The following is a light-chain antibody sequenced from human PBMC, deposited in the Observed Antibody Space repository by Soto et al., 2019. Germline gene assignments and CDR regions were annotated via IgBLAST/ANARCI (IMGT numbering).Light chain of an antibody. CDR3: LSYAGTAYV. V-gene: IGLV2-8*01. CDR1: SNNVGGYGY. J-gene: IGLJ1*01. Sequence: QSALTQPPSASGSPGQSVTISCTGTSNNVGGYGYVSWYQQYPGETPKLMIFEVTKRPSGGPDRCSGSKSGNTASLTVSGLQAEDQADYYCLSYAGTAYVFGTGTKVTVL. CDR2: EVT.